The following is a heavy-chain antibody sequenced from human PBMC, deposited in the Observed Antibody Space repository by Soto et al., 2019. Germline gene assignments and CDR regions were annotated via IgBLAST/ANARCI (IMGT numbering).Heavy chain of an antibody. CDR1: GFTFSSYA. Sequence: GGSLRLSCAASGFTFSSYAMSWVRQAPGKGLEWVSAISGSGGSTYYADSVKGRFTISRDNSKNTLYLQMNSLRAEDTAVYYCAKDPPFLNNGNYRMAFDIWGQGTMVTVSS. CDR3: AKDPPFLNNGNYRMAFDI. D-gene: IGHD1-7*01. V-gene: IGHV3-23*01. J-gene: IGHJ3*02. CDR2: ISGSGGST.